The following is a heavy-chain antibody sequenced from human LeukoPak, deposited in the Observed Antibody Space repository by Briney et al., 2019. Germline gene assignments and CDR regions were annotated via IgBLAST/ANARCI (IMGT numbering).Heavy chain of an antibody. D-gene: IGHD2-21*02. CDR2: INPNSGGT. V-gene: IGHV1-2*02. CDR1: GYTFTGYY. Sequence: ASVKVSCKASGYTFTGYYMHWVRQAPGQGLEWMGWINPNSGGTNYAQKFQGRVTMTRDTSISTAYMELSSLRSEDTAVYYCAREPPEYCGGDCYYFDYWGQGTLVTVSS. J-gene: IGHJ4*02. CDR3: AREPPEYCGGDCYYFDY.